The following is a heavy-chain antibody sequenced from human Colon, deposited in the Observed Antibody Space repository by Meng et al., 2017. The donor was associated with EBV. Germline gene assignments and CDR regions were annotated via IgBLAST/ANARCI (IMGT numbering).Heavy chain of an antibody. CDR1: GGAISSEYYY. CDR3: ARVGWRQWSFDL. CDR2: IYYRGST. J-gene: IGHJ2*01. D-gene: IGHD5-18*01. V-gene: IGHV4-30-4*08. Sequence: QVQHQQPALRLPHPSQPLSLTSTVSGGAISSEYYYLSWIRQPPGNGLELIGHIYYRGSTSYNPSLKSRVTISVTTSNNQLSLKLSSVTAADTAVYYCARVGWRQWSFDLWGRGTLVTVSS.